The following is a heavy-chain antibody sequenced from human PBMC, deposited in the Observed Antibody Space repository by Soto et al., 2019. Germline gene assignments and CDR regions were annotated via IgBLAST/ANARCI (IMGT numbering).Heavy chain of an antibody. V-gene: IGHV4-34*02. CDR1: GGSFSGYY. CDR2: INHSGST. J-gene: IGHJ5*02. D-gene: IGHD6-25*01. Sequence: QVLLQQWGAGLLKPSETLSLTCAVYGGSFSGYYWSWIRQPPGKGLEWIGEINHSGSTSYNPSLKSRVTISVDTSKNQFSLKLSSVTAAYTAVYYCARGHSSSAGRGNDDWFDPWGQGTLVTVSS. CDR3: ARGHSSSAGRGNDDWFDP.